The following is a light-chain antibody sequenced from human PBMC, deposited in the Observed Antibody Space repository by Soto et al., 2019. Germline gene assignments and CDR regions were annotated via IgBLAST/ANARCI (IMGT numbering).Light chain of an antibody. J-gene: IGLJ1*01. CDR1: SSDVGSYNL. Sequence: SVLTQPASVSGSPGQSITISCAGTSSDVGSYNLVSWYQNHPGKAPKLMIYEGSKRPSGGSNRFSGSKSGNTASLTISGLQAADEADYFCFSYAGSSTYVFGTGAKVTVL. V-gene: IGLV2-23*01. CDR3: FSYAGSSTYV. CDR2: EGS.